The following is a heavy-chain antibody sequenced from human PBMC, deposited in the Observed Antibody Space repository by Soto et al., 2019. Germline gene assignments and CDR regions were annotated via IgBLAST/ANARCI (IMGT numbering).Heavy chain of an antibody. Sequence: PGGVLRLSCAAPGFTFSSYAMSWVRQAPGKGLEWVSAISGSGGSTYYADSVKGRFTISRDNSKNTLYLQMNSLRAEDTAVYYCAKDAVYYDFWSGYAGFDYWGQGTLVTVSS. CDR2: ISGSGGST. J-gene: IGHJ4*02. V-gene: IGHV3-23*01. CDR1: GFTFSSYA. D-gene: IGHD3-3*01. CDR3: AKDAVYYDFWSGYAGFDY.